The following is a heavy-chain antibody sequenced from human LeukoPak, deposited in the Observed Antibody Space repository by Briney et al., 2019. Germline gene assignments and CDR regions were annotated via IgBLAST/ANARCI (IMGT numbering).Heavy chain of an antibody. J-gene: IGHJ3*02. D-gene: IGHD1-26*01. CDR2: IYYSGST. Sequence: PSETLSLTCTVSGGSISSYYWSWIRQPPGKGLEWIGYIYYSGSTNYNPSLKSRVTISVDTSKNQFSLKLSSVTAADTAVYYCAGDRGSYGAFDIWGQGTMVTVSS. CDR3: AGDRGSYGAFDI. CDR1: GGSISSYY. V-gene: IGHV4-59*12.